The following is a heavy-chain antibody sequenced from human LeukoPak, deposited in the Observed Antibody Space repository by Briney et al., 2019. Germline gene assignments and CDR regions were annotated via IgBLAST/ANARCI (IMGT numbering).Heavy chain of an antibody. D-gene: IGHD3-22*01. J-gene: IGHJ5*02. CDR2: INHSGST. CDR3: ARIRPYYDSSGYYNH. CDR1: GGSFSGYY. Sequence: PSETLSLTCAVYGGSFSGYYWSWIRQPPGKGLEWIGEINHSGSTNYNPSLKSRVTISVDTSKNQFSLKLSSVTAADTAVYYCARIRPYYDSSGYYNHWGQGTLVTVSS. V-gene: IGHV4-34*01.